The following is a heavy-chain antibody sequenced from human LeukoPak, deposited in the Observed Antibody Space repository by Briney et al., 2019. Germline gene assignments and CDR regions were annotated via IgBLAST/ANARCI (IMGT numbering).Heavy chain of an antibody. J-gene: IGHJ4*02. D-gene: IGHD6-19*01. Sequence: SETLSLTCTVSDGSISSYYWGWIRQPPGKGLEWIGHIYDSGSTNYNPSLKSRVTISVDTSKNQFSLKLSSVTAADTAVYYCARDLRSSGWYGQADYWGQGTLVTVSS. CDR1: DGSISSYY. V-gene: IGHV4-59*01. CDR2: IYDSGST. CDR3: ARDLRSSGWYGQADY.